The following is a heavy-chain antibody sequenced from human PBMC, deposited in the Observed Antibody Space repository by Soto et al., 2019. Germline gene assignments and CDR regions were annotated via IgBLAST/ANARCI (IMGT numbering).Heavy chain of an antibody. Sequence: EVQLLESGGDLVQRGGSLRLSCATSGLTFSAFAMSWVRQAPGKGLEWVSAISVFGDSTFYADSVKGRFTISRDNSKNTLYLEMNSLRPEDTAIYFCVWGLRGYWGQGTLVTVSS. CDR1: GLTFSAFA. CDR2: ISVFGDST. CDR3: VWGLRGY. V-gene: IGHV3-23*01. D-gene: IGHD1-26*01. J-gene: IGHJ4*02.